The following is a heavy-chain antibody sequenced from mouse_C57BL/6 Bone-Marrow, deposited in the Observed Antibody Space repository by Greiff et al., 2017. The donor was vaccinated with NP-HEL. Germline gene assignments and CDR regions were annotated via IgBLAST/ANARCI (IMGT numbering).Heavy chain of an antibody. CDR2: ISYDGSN. J-gene: IGHJ3*01. V-gene: IGHV3-6*01. Sequence: EVKLQESGPGLVKPSQSLSLTCSVTGYSITSGYYWNWIRQFPGNKLEWMGYISYDGSNNYNPSLKNRISITRDTSKNQFFLKLNSVTTEDTATYYCAKGIYYGNYEGFAYWGQGTLVTVSA. D-gene: IGHD2-1*01. CDR3: AKGIYYGNYEGFAY. CDR1: GYSITSGYY.